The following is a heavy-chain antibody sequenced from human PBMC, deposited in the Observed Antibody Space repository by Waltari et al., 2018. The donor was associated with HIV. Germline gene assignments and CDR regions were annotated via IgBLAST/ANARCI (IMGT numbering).Heavy chain of an antibody. CDR2: ISWDGGST. Sequence: EVQLVESGGVVVQPGGSLRLSCAAPGFTFDDYTMHWVRQSPGKGLEWVSLISWDGGSTYYADSVKGRFTISRDNSKNSLYLQMNSLRTEDTALYYCAKGKSDSSGYYPYYYYYGMDVWGQGTTVTVSS. J-gene: IGHJ6*02. V-gene: IGHV3-43*01. CDR1: GFTFDDYT. CDR3: AKGKSDSSGYYPYYYYYGMDV. D-gene: IGHD3-22*01.